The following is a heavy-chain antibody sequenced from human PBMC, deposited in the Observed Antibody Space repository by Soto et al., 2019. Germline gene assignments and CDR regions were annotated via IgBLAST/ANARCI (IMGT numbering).Heavy chain of an antibody. CDR2: INNDGSST. J-gene: IGHJ4*02. D-gene: IGHD5-18*01. CDR1: GFTFNNHW. CDR3: ARSGYTYNYDY. V-gene: IGHV3-74*01. Sequence: EVQLVESGGGLVQPGGSLRLSCAASGFTFNNHWMHWVRQAPGKGLVWVSRINNDGSSTTYADSVKGRFTVSRDNARKTLYLQMNTRRVEDTGLYYCARSGYTYNYDYWGQGTLVSVSS.